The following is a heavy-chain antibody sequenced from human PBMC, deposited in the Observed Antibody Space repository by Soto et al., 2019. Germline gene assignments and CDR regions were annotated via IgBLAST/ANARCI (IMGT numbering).Heavy chain of an antibody. Sequence: ASETLSLTCTVSGGSISSSSYYWGWIRQHPGKGLEWIGSIYYSGSTYHNPSLKSRVTISVDTSKNQFSLKLRSVTAADTAVYYCARQEGIAAAGSMDVWGQGTTVTVSS. CDR1: GGSISSSSYY. V-gene: IGHV4-39*01. CDR3: ARQEGIAAAGSMDV. J-gene: IGHJ6*02. CDR2: IYYSGST. D-gene: IGHD6-13*01.